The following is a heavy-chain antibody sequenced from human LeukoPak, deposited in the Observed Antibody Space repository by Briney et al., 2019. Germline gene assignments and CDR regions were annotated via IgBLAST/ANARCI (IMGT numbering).Heavy chain of an antibody. D-gene: IGHD3-3*01. CDR1: GFTFSDYA. CDR2: LSYGGTNK. J-gene: IGHJ3*01. CDR3: ARDRSGYANDAFDF. Sequence: QPGRSLRLSCAAFGFTFSDYAMHWVRQAPGKGLEWVAVLSYGGTNKYYADSVKGRFTISRDNSKNTMFLQMNSLRAEDTAVYHCARDRSGYANDAFDFWGQGTMVTVSS. V-gene: IGHV3-30-3*01.